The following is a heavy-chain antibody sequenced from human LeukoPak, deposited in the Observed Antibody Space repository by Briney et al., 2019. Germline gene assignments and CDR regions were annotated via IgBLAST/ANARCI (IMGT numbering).Heavy chain of an antibody. CDR1: VYSFTSYE. CDR3: ARTLGPGAAGFQNWLHP. CDR2: IYPGDSDT. D-gene: IGHD6-13*01. V-gene: IGHV5-51*01. Sequence: GESLKISCKGSVYSFTSYEIGWVRQMPGKGLEWMGIIYPGDSDTRYSPSFQGQVTISAAKSSSTAYLQWSGLEASDTPRNYCARTLGPGAAGFQNWLHPWGKGTLVTVSS. J-gene: IGHJ5*02.